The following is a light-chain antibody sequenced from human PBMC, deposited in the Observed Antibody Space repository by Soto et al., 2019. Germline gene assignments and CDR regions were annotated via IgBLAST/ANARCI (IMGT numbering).Light chain of an antibody. CDR3: ISYTSGTSPYV. J-gene: IGLJ1*01. Sequence: QSALTQPASVSGSPGQSITISCTGGSSDVGSYNYVSWYQHHPGKAPKLIIYEVTNRPSGVSNRFSGSKSGNTASLTISGLQAEDEADYYCISYTSGTSPYVFGTGTKVTVL. CDR2: EVT. V-gene: IGLV2-14*01. CDR1: SSDVGSYNY.